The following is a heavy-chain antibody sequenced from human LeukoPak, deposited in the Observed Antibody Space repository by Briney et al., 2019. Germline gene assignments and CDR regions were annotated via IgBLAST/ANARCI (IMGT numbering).Heavy chain of an antibody. CDR3: ARSSGYFRTFDY. J-gene: IGHJ4*02. CDR2: INHSGST. CDR1: GGSFSGYY. Sequence: SETLSLTCAVYGGSFSGYYWSWIRQPPGKGLEWSGEINHSGSTNYNPSLKSRVTISVDTSKNQFSLKLSSVAAADTAVYYCARSSGYFRTFDYWGQGTLVTVSS. D-gene: IGHD3-22*01. V-gene: IGHV4-34*01.